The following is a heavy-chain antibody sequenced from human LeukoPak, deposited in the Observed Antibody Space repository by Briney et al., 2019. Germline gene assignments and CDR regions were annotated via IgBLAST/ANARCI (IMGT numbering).Heavy chain of an antibody. D-gene: IGHD1-1*01. CDR1: GFTFASYS. CDR3: ARVSGRLERQSDLDY. V-gene: IGHV3-21*01. CDR2: ISGDSTYI. J-gene: IGHJ4*02. Sequence: PGGSLSLSCAASGFTFASYSMNWLPEAPGKGLEWVSSISGDSTYIYNAGSVKGRFTISRDNAQASLYLQMISLRADDTAVYYCARVSGRLERQSDLDYWGQGTLVIVSS.